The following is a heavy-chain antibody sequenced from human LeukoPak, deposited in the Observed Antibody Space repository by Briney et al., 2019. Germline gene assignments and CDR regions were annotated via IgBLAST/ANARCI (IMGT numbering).Heavy chain of an antibody. Sequence: GGSLRLSCAASGFTFSSYDMHWVRQAPGKGLEWVAVIWYDGSNKYYADPVKGRFTISRDNSKNTLYLQVNSLRAEDTAVYYCARDRGGDGINYYFDYWGQGTLVTVSS. CDR2: IWYDGSNK. D-gene: IGHD5-24*01. CDR1: GFTFSSYD. J-gene: IGHJ4*02. V-gene: IGHV3-33*01. CDR3: ARDRGGDGINYYFDY.